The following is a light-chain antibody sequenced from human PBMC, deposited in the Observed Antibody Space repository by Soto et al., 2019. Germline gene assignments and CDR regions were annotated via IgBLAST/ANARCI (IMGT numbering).Light chain of an antibody. CDR1: SSNIGSNT. V-gene: IGLV1-44*01. CDR2: SNN. J-gene: IGLJ1*01. Sequence: QSALTQPPSASGTPGQRVTISCSGSSSNIGSNTVNWYQQLPGTAPKLVIYSNNQRPSGVPDRFSGSKSGTSASLAISGLKFEVGSVYYCQSYDSSLIGFYVSGPGTKVTVL. CDR3: QSYDSSLIGFYV.